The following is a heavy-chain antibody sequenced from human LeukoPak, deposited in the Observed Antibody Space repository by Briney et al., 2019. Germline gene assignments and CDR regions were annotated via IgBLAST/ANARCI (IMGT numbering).Heavy chain of an antibody. CDR1: GFTFSSYG. CDR2: ISYDGSNK. J-gene: IGHJ4*02. D-gene: IGHD3-3*01. V-gene: IGHV3-30*18. Sequence: GRSLRLSCAASGFTFSSYGMHWVRQAPGKGLEGVAVISYDGSNKYYADSVKGRFTISRDNSKNTLYLQMNSLRAEDTAVYYCAKDGPPTYYDFWSGYSDYWGQGTLVTVSS. CDR3: AKDGPPTYYDFWSGYSDY.